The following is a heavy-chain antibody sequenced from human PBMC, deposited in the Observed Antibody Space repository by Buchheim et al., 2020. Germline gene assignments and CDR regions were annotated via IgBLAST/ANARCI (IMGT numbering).Heavy chain of an antibody. CDR3: ARFHYDTSMDV. Sequence: QVQLVQSGAEVKKPGASVKVSCKTSGYTFTSYDINWVRQATGQGLEWMGWINPNNGDTNYAQKFQGRVTMTRDKSISTVFMELSRLRSDDTAVYYCARFHYDTSMDVWGQGTT. V-gene: IGHV1-2*02. J-gene: IGHJ6*02. D-gene: IGHD3-22*01. CDR1: GYTFTSYD. CDR2: INPNNGDT.